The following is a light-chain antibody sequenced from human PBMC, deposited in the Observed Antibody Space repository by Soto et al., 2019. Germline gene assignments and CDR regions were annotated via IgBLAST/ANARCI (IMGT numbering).Light chain of an antibody. V-gene: IGKV1-39*01. CDR2: AAS. CDR3: QQTYSHLLT. Sequence: DIAMTQSPSSLSASAGDRVTITCRASQTISTYLNWFQQKPGKAPNLLIFAASILQSGVPSRFSGGGSGADFTLTINGLQPEDSATYYCQQTYSHLLTFGGGTKVEV. CDR1: QTISTY. J-gene: IGKJ4*01.